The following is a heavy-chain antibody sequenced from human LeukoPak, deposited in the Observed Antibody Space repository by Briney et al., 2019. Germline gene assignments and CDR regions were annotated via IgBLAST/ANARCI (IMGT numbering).Heavy chain of an antibody. CDR1: GYTFTGYY. CDR3: ARDVIDQYQLLLYYYYYYGMDV. V-gene: IGHV1-2*02. J-gene: IGHJ6*02. CDR2: INPNSGGT. Sequence: ASVKVSCKASGYTFTGYYMHWVRQAPGQGLEWVGWINPNSGGTNYAQKFQGRVTMTRDTSISTAYMELSRLRSDDTAVYYCARDVIDQYQLLLYYYYYYGMDVWGQGTTVTVSS. D-gene: IGHD2-2*01.